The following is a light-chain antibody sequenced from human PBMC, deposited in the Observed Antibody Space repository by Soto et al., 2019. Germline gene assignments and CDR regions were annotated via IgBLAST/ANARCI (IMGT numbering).Light chain of an antibody. Sequence: QSALTQPRSVSGSPGQSVTISCTGTSSDVGCYNYVSWYQQHPGKAPKLMIYDVSKRPSGVPDRFSGSKSGTTASLTISGLQAEDEADYYCCSYAGSYVFGTGTKLTVL. CDR2: DVS. J-gene: IGLJ1*01. V-gene: IGLV2-11*01. CDR3: CSYAGSYV. CDR1: SSDVGCYNY.